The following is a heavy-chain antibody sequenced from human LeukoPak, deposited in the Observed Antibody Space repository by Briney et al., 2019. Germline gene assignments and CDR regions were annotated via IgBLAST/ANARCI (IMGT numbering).Heavy chain of an antibody. D-gene: IGHD1-26*01. CDR2: INHSGST. Sequence: PSETLSLTCAVYGGSFSGYYWSWIRQPPGNGLEWIGEINHSGSTNYNPSLKSRVTISVDTSKNQFSLKLSSVTAADTAVYYRARVRDSGAFDIWGQGTMVTVSS. J-gene: IGHJ3*02. V-gene: IGHV4-34*01. CDR1: GGSFSGYY. CDR3: ARVRDSGAFDI.